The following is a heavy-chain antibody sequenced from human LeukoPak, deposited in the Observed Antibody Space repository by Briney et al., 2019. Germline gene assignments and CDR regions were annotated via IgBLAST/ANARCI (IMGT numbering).Heavy chain of an antibody. Sequence: SETLSLTCTVSGGSISSYYWSWIRQPPGKGLEWIGEINHSGSTNYNPSLKSRVTISVDTSKNQFSLKLSSVTAADTAVYYCARVTREGVDYWGQGTLVTVSS. D-gene: IGHD3-16*01. V-gene: IGHV4-34*01. CDR3: ARVTREGVDY. J-gene: IGHJ4*02. CDR1: GGSISSYY. CDR2: INHSGST.